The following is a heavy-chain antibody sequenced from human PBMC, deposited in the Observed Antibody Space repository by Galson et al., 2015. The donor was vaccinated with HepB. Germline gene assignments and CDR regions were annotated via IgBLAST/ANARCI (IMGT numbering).Heavy chain of an antibody. CDR1: GGSVSSGNYY. D-gene: IGHD3-10*01. J-gene: IGHJ4*02. CDR2: IYNSGST. V-gene: IGHV4-61*01. CDR3: ARESENYGHLAY. Sequence: QVQLQESGPGLVKPSETLSLTCSVSGGSVSSGNYYWNWIRQPPGKGLEWIGYIYNSGSTSYNPSLKSRVTISVDTSKNQFSLNLRSVTAADTAVYYCARESENYGHLAYWGRGTLVTVSS.